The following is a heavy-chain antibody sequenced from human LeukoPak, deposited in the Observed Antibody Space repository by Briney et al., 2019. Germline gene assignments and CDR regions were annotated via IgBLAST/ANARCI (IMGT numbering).Heavy chain of an antibody. J-gene: IGHJ3*02. D-gene: IGHD3-10*02. CDR2: IYYSGST. CDR3: ARHAVRGVAFDI. V-gene: IGHV4-59*08. Sequence: SETLSLTCTVSGGSISSDYWSWIRQPPGKGLEWIGYIYYSGSTKYNPSLKSRVTISVDTSKNQFSLKLSSVTAADTAVYYCARHAVRGVAFDIWGQGTMVTVSS. CDR1: GGSISSDY.